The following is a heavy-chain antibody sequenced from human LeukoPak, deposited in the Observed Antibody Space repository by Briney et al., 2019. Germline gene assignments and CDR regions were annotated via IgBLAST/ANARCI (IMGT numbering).Heavy chain of an antibody. V-gene: IGHV3-48*03. J-gene: IGHJ4*02. CDR1: GFTFSSYE. D-gene: IGHD2-2*01. CDR2: ISSSGSTI. CDR3: ARVLVVLVPAAMDY. Sequence: GGSLRLSCAASGFTFSSYEMNWVRQAPGKGLEWVSYISSSGSTIYYADSVKGRFTISRDHAKNSLYLQMNSLRAEDTAVYYCARVLVVLVPAAMDYWGQGTLVTVSS.